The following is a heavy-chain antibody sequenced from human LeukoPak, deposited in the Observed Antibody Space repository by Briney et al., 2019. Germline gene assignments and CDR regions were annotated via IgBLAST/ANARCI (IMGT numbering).Heavy chain of an antibody. Sequence: SETLSLTCAVYGGSFSGYHWSWLRQPPGKGLEWIGEINHSGSANYNPSLKSRVTISVDTSKNQFSLKLSSVTAADTAVYYCARGPYGDYLYWGQGTLVTVSS. D-gene: IGHD4-17*01. CDR1: GGSFSGYH. CDR2: INHSGSA. J-gene: IGHJ4*02. V-gene: IGHV4-34*01. CDR3: ARGPYGDYLY.